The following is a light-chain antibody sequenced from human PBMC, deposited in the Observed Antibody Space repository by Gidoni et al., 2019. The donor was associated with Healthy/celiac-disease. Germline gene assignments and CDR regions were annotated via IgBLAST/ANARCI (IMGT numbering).Light chain of an antibody. J-gene: IGLJ2*01. V-gene: IGLV3-21*03. CDR2: DDG. CDR3: QVWDSSSDHLV. CDR1: NIGSKS. Sequence: SYVLTQLPSVSVAPGKTARITCGGNNIGSKSVHWYQQKPGQAPVPVVYDDGDRPSGIPERFSGSNSGNTATLTISRVEAGDEADYYCQVWDSSSDHLVFGGGTKLTVL.